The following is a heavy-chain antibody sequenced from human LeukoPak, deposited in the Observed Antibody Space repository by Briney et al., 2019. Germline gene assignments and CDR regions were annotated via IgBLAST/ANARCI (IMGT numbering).Heavy chain of an antibody. CDR2: INVRGDGT. D-gene: IGHD6-19*01. CDR1: GVTFNSFA. J-gene: IGHJ5*02. V-gene: IGHV3-23*01. CDR3: AKDYRYGSA. Sequence: GGSLRLSCAASGVTFNSFAFTWVRQAPGRGLEWVSAINVRGDGTYYAESVRGRFTISRDNSKNTLYLQMNSLRAEDTALYYCAKDYRYGSAWGPGTLVVVSS.